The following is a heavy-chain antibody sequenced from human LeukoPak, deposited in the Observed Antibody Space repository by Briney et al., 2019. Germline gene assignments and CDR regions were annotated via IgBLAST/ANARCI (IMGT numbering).Heavy chain of an antibody. D-gene: IGHD2-2*01. V-gene: IGHV3-23*01. Sequence: PGGSLRLSCAASGFTFSSYAMSWVRQAPGKGLEWVSAISGSGGSTYYADSVKGRFTISRDNSKNTLYLQMNSLRAEDTAVYYCAKEEYHCSSTSCYDYFDYWGQGTLVTVSS. CDR3: AKEEYHCSSTSCYDYFDY. CDR1: GFTFSSYA. J-gene: IGHJ4*02. CDR2: ISGSGGST.